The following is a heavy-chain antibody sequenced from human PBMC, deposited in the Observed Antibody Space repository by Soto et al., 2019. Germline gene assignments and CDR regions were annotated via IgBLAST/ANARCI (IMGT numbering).Heavy chain of an antibody. J-gene: IGHJ4*02. Sequence: GGSLRLSCPASGVPFSNAWMRLVRHAPGKGLEWVGRIKSKTDGGTTDYAAPVKGRFTISRDDSKNTLYLQMNSLKTEDTAVYYCTTGPTLWSGYYIGDYWGQGTLVTVSS. CDR2: IKSKTDGGTT. D-gene: IGHD3-3*01. CDR1: GVPFSNAW. V-gene: IGHV3-15*01. CDR3: TTGPTLWSGYYIGDY.